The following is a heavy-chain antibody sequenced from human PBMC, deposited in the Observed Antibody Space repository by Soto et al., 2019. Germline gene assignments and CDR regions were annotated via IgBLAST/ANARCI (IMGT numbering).Heavy chain of an antibody. CDR2: ISYDGSNK. V-gene: IGHV3-30*18. CDR1: GFTFSSYG. CDR3: AKDRLRGIAAAGYFQH. Sequence: QVQLVESGGGVVQPGRSLRLSCAASGFTFSSYGMHWVRQAPGKGLEWVAVISYDGSNKYYADSVKGRFTISRDNSKNTLYPQMNSLRAEDTAVYYCAKDRLRGIAAAGYFQHWGQGTLVTVSS. J-gene: IGHJ1*01. D-gene: IGHD6-13*01.